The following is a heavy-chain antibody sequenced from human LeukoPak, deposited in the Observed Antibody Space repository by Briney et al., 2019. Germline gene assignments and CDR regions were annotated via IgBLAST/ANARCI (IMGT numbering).Heavy chain of an antibody. V-gene: IGHV3-53*01. D-gene: IGHD4/OR15-4a*01. CDR2: IYGDNT. CDR3: ARRAGAYSHPYDY. J-gene: IGHJ4*02. CDR1: GFTVSSNS. Sequence: GGSLRLSCTVSGFTVSSNSMSWVRQAPGKGLEWVSFIYGDNTLYSDSVKGRFTISRDNSKNTLYLQMNSLRAEDTAVYYCARRAGAYSHPYDYWGQGTLVTVSS.